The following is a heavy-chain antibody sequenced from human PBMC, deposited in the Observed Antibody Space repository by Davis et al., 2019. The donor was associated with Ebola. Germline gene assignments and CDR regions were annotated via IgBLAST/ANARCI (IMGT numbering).Heavy chain of an antibody. CDR2: INHSGST. Sequence: MPSETLSLTCAVHGGSLSGYWSWIRQPPGKGLEWIGEINHSGSTNYNPSLKSRVTISIDTSKNHFSLKLNSVTAADTAMYYCARSITMVRGVIPWFDPWGQGTLVTVSS. CDR1: GGSLSGY. D-gene: IGHD3-10*01. J-gene: IGHJ5*02. V-gene: IGHV4-34*01. CDR3: ARSITMVRGVIPWFDP.